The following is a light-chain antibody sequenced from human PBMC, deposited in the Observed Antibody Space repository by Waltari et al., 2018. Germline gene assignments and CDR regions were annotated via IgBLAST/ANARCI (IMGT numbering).Light chain of an antibody. Sequence: IVFTQSPGILSLLRGERATLSCRASQSISSTYVAWYQQKPGQAPRLLIYGASRRATGIPDRFSGSGSGTDFTLSISRLEPEDFAVYYCQQGGGPLRFTFGQGTKLEIK. V-gene: IGKV3-20*01. CDR1: QSISSTY. CDR3: QQGGGPLRFT. CDR2: GAS. J-gene: IGKJ2*01.